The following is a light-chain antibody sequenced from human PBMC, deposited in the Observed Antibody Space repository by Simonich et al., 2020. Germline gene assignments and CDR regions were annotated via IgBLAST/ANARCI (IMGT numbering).Light chain of an antibody. V-gene: IGKV1-5*03. CDR2: KAS. J-gene: IGKJ2*01. Sequence: DIQMTQSPSTLSASVGDRVTIPCRASQSISSWLAWYQQKPGKAPKLLIYKASSLESGVPSRFSGSGSGTEFTLTISILQPDDFATYYCQQYNSYHTFGQGTKLEIK. CDR1: QSISSW. CDR3: QQYNSYHT.